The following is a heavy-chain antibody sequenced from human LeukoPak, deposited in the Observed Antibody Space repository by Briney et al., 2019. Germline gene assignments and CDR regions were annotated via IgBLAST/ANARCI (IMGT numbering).Heavy chain of an antibody. V-gene: IGHV4-59*08. J-gene: IGHJ3*02. CDR3: ARSSDILTTDAFDI. Sequence: SETLSLTCTVSGGSISSYYWSWIRQPPGKGLEWIGYIYYSGSTNYNPSLKNRVTISVDTSKNQFSLKLSSVTAADTAVYYCARSSDILTTDAFDIWGQGTMVSVSS. CDR2: IYYSGST. CDR1: GGSISSYY. D-gene: IGHD3-9*01.